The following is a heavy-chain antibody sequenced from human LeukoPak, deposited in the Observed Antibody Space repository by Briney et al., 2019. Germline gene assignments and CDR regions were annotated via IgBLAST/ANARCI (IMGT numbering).Heavy chain of an antibody. CDR1: GGTFSSYA. CDR3: AAVGHWTWPDDAFDI. CDR2: IIPIFGTA. Sequence: GASVKVSCKASGGTFSSYAISWVRQAPGQGLEWMGGIIPIFGTANYAQKFQGRVTITADESTSTAYMELSSLRSEDTAVYYCAAVGHWTWPDDAFDIWGQGTMVTVSS. V-gene: IGHV1-69*13. J-gene: IGHJ3*02. D-gene: IGHD1-1*01.